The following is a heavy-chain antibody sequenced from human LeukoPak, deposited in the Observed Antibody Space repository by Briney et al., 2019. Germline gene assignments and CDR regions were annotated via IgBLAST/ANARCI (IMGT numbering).Heavy chain of an antibody. J-gene: IGHJ5*02. CDR1: GYSFTSYW. D-gene: IGHD3-16*01. Sequence: GESLKISCKGSGYSFTSYWIHWVRQMPGKGLEWIGRINPSDSYTNYRPSFQGHVTISADKAFSAAYLQWNSLKASDTAIYYCATLTPMIKNENWFDPWGQGTQVTVSS. CDR2: INPSDSYT. CDR3: ATLTPMIKNENWFDP. V-gene: IGHV5-10-1*01.